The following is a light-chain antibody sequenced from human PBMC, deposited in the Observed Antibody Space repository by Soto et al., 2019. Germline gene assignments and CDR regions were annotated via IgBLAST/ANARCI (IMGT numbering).Light chain of an antibody. CDR3: QQSFRTPLT. CDR1: QDIIKY. J-gene: IGKJ4*01. CDR2: GAS. Sequence: IQMTQSPSSLSASVGDRVTINCRASQDIIKYLHWYQQKSGEAPKLLIYGASILQGGVPARFIGSGSGTRFTLTISSLQPEDFATYYCQQSFRTPLTFGGGTKVEIK. V-gene: IGKV1-39*01.